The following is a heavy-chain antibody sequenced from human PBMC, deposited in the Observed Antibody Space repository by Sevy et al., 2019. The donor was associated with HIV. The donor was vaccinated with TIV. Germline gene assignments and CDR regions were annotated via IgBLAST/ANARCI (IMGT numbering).Heavy chain of an antibody. Sequence: GGSLRLSCAASGFTFSNSWMHWVRQVPGKGLVWVSYINSDGSTTTYADSVKGRFTISRDNAKNTVYLQMNSLGAEDTAVYYCARDSSYALDVWGQGTTVTVSS. CDR2: INSDGSTT. CDR1: GFTFSNSW. V-gene: IGHV3-74*03. J-gene: IGHJ6*02. CDR3: ARDSSYALDV.